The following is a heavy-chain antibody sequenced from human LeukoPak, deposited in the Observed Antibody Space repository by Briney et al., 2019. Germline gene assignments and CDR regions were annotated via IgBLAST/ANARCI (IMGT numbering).Heavy chain of an antibody. V-gene: IGHV1-69*06. J-gene: IGHJ5*02. CDR1: GYTFTSYG. D-gene: IGHD2-21*02. CDR2: IIPIFGTA. Sequence: GASVKVSCKASGYTFTSYGISWVRQAPGQGLEWMGGIIPIFGTANYAQKFQGKVTITADKSTSTAYMEVSSLRSEDTAVYYCARTYCGGDCYSSRGWFDPWGQGTLVTVSS. CDR3: ARTYCGGDCYSSRGWFDP.